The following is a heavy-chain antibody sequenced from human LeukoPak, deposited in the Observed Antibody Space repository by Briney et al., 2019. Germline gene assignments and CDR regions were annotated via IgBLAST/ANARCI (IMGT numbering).Heavy chain of an antibody. CDR3: MGYAAATASFDY. J-gene: IGHJ4*02. Sequence: PSETLSLTCTVSGGSISSSGYYWGWIRQPPGKGLEWIGSIYYSGNTYYNASLKSRVTISVDTSKNQFALKLSSVTAADTAVYYCMGYAAATASFDYWGQGTLVTVSS. D-gene: IGHD2-8*01. CDR1: GGSISSSGYY. V-gene: IGHV4-39*01. CDR2: IYYSGNT.